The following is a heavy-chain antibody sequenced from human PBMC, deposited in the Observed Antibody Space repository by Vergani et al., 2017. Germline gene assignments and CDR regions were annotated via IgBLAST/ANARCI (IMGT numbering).Heavy chain of an antibody. V-gene: IGHV1-69*12. CDR2: IIPIFGTA. CDR3: ARGTDIYCSGCSCLSPYYYGMDV. Sequence: QVQLVQSGAEVKKPGSSVKVSCKASGGTFSSYAISWVRQAPGQGLEWMGGIIPIFGTANYDQKFQGRVTITADASTSTAYMGLSSLRSEDTAVYYCARGTDIYCSGCSCLSPYYYGMDVWGQGTTVTVSS. J-gene: IGHJ6*02. D-gene: IGHD2-15*01. CDR1: GGTFSSYA.